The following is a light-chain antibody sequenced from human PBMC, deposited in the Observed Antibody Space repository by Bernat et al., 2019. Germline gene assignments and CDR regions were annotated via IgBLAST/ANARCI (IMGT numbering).Light chain of an antibody. CDR3: ASWDDSLNGWV. CDR1: SSDVGSNS. Sequence: QSVLTQPPSASGTPGQRVTISCSGSSSDVGSNSVTWYQQFPVTAPKVLMYATNQRPSGVPYRFSGSKSGTSASLAISGLQSDDEANYYCASWDDSLNGWVCGGGTRLTVL. J-gene: IGLJ3*02. CDR2: ATN. V-gene: IGLV1-44*01.